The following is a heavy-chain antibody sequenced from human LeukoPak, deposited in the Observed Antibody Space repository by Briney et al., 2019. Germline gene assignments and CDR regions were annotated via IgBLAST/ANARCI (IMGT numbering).Heavy chain of an antibody. J-gene: IGHJ4*02. D-gene: IGHD6-13*01. CDR3: AIGRGGQQLGDY. Sequence: GESLKICCKHSEYSFTNYCIGCVRLMPGKSLGGRGIINPDNPDTSYSPSLQSQVTISADRSISTAYLQWSSLKASDTAMYYCAIGRGGQQLGDYWGQGTLVTVSS. CDR2: INPDNPDT. V-gene: IGHV5-51*01. CDR1: EYSFTNYC.